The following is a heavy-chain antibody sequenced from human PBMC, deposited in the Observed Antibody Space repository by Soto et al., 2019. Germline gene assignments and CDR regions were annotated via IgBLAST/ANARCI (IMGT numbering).Heavy chain of an antibody. CDR2: IHGGDSNT. CDR3: ARRVTSSTGWDY. CDR1: GYMFTNYW. J-gene: IGHJ4*02. Sequence: PGESLKISCKGSGYMFTNYWIGWVRQMPGKGLEWMGIIHGGDSNTRYSPSFDGQVTISTDKSINTACLQWSSLKASDTAMYYCARRVTSSTGWDYWGQGTLVTVSS. V-gene: IGHV5-51*01. D-gene: IGHD6-19*01.